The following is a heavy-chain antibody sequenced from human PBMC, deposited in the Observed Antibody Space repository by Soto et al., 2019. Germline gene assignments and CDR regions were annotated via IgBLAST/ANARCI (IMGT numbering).Heavy chain of an antibody. Sequence: QVQLQESGPGLVKPSGTLSLTCAVSGGSISSSNWWSWVRQPPGKGLEWIGEIYQSGSTNYNPFLKRRXXIXVXXSKNQFSLKLSSVTAADTAVYYCAVPIRDYYGMDVWGQGTTVTVSS. D-gene: IGHD2-2*01. J-gene: IGHJ6*02. CDR1: GGSISSSNW. V-gene: IGHV4-4*02. CDR3: AVPIRDYYGMDV. CDR2: IYQSGST.